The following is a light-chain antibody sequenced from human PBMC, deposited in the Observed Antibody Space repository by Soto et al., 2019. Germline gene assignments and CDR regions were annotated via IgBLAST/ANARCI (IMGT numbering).Light chain of an antibody. Sequence: QSALTQPASVSGSPGQSITISCSGTRSDIGSYNHVAWYQQFPGKTPKILIYGVSNRPSGVSSRFSGSKSGNTASLTISGLQAEDEADYYCISYTGSSTSYVFGSGTKVTVL. CDR1: RSDIGSYNH. CDR2: GVS. CDR3: ISYTGSSTSYV. V-gene: IGLV2-14*01. J-gene: IGLJ1*01.